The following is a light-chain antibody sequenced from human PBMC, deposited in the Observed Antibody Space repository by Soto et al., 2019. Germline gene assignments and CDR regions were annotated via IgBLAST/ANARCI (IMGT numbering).Light chain of an antibody. CDR3: CSSAPESTYG. J-gene: IGLJ1*01. CDR2: KGT. CDR1: SDDVGAYNS. V-gene: IGLV2-23*01. Sequence: QSALSQPASVSGSPGQSITIPCTGTSDDVGAYNSVSWYQQLSHKAPQVILYKGTQRPSGVSSRFSGSTSGNAASLTISGLQADDEADYFCCSSAPESTYGFGTGTKVTVL.